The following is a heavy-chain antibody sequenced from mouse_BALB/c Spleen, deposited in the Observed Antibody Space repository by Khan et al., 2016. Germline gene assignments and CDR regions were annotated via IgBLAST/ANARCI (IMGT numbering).Heavy chain of an antibody. D-gene: IGHD2-4*01. CDR3: ASGTFNYDYGPAY. V-gene: IGHV1S136*01. J-gene: IGHJ3*01. CDR1: GYTFTNYV. CDR2: IYPYNDGT. Sequence: VQLKQSGPELVKPGASVKMSCKASGYTFTNYVMHWVKQKPGQGLEWIGYIYPYNDGTKYNEKFKGKATLTSDKSSSTAYMELSSLTSEDSAVYYCASGTFNYDYGPAYWGQGTLVTVSA.